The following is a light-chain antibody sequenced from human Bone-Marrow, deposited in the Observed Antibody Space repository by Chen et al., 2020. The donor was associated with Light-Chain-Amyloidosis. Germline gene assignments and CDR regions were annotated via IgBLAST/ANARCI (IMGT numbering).Light chain of an antibody. CDR1: NIGSTS. Sequence: SYVLTHSSPVSVAPGQTATIARGGNNIGSTSVHWSQQTPGQAPLLVVYDDGDRPSGIPERLSGSNSGNTATLTISRVEAGDEADYYCQVWDRSGDRPVFGGGTKLTVL. CDR2: DDG. V-gene: IGLV3-21*02. J-gene: IGLJ3*02. CDR3: QVWDRSGDRPV.